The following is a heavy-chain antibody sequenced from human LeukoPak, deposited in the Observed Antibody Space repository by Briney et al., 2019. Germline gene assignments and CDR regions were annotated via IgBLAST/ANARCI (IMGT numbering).Heavy chain of an antibody. Sequence: ASVEVSCKASGYTFTGYYMHWVRQAPGQGLEWMGWINPNSGGTNYAQKFQGGVTMTRDTSISTAYMELSRLRSDDTAVYYCAREEIYYDSSGYYPRDYWGQGTLVTVSS. CDR1: GYTFTGYY. CDR2: INPNSGGT. CDR3: AREEIYYDSSGYYPRDY. V-gene: IGHV1-2*02. D-gene: IGHD3-22*01. J-gene: IGHJ4*02.